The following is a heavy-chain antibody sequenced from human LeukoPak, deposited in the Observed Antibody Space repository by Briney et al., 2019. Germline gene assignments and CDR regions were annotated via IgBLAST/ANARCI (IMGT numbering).Heavy chain of an antibody. J-gene: IGHJ4*02. D-gene: IGHD3-22*01. V-gene: IGHV3-21*01. CDR3: ARDDDSILDY. CDR2: ISSSSSYI. Sequence: GGSLRLSCAASGFTFISYSMNWVRQAPGKGLEWVSSISSSSSYIYYADSVKGRFTISRDNAKNSLYLQMNSLRAEDTAVYYCARDDDSILDYWGQGTLVTVSS. CDR1: GFTFISYS.